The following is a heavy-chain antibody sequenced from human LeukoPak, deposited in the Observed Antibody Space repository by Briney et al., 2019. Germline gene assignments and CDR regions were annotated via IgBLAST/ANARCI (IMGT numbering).Heavy chain of an antibody. Sequence: ASVKVSCKASGYTFTSYDINWVRQATGQGLEWMGWMNPNSGNTGYAQKFQGRVTMTWNTSISTAYMELSSLRSEDTAVYYCARGYYDSSGYSPFDYWGQGTLVTVSS. CDR3: ARGYYDSSGYSPFDY. CDR2: MNPNSGNT. J-gene: IGHJ4*02. D-gene: IGHD3-22*01. V-gene: IGHV1-8*01. CDR1: GYTFTSYD.